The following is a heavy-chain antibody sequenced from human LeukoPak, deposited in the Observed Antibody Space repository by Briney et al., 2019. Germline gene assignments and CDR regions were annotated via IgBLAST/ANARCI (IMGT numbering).Heavy chain of an antibody. CDR3: ARATIFGVVTRIATMDV. J-gene: IGHJ6*02. V-gene: IGHV4-59*01. CDR1: GGSISSYY. D-gene: IGHD3-3*01. CDR2: IYYSGST. Sequence: SETLSLTCTVSGGSISSYYWSWIRQPPGKGLEWIGYIYYSGSTNYNHSLKSRVTISVDTSKNQFSLKLSSVTAADTAVYYCARATIFGVVTRIATMDVWGQGTTVTVSS.